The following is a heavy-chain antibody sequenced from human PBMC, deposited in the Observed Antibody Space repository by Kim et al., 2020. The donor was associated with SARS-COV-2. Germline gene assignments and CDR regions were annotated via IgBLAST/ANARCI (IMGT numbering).Heavy chain of an antibody. D-gene: IGHD3-3*01. V-gene: IGHV3-74*01. CDR3: AREDFWSGTNYYYYYGMDV. Sequence: GRFTISRDNAKNTLYLQMNSLRAEDTDVYFCAREDFWSGTNYYYYYGMDVWGQGTTVTVSS. J-gene: IGHJ6*02.